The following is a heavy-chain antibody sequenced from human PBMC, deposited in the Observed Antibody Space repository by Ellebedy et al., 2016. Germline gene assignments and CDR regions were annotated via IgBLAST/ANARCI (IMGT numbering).Heavy chain of an antibody. D-gene: IGHD2-21*01. CDR3: ARALIPNGAYYFDY. J-gene: IGHJ4*02. V-gene: IGHV3-30-3*01. Sequence: GESLKISXAASGFTFSNAWMSWFRQAPGKGLEWVAVISYDGSNKYYADSVKGRFTISRDNSKNTLYLQMNSLRAEDTAVYYCARALIPNGAYYFDYWGQGTLVTVSS. CDR2: ISYDGSNK. CDR1: GFTFSNAW.